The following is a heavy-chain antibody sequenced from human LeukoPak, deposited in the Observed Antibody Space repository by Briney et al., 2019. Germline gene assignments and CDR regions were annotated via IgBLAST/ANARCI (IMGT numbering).Heavy chain of an antibody. D-gene: IGHD7-27*01. V-gene: IGHV5-51*01. CDR2: IYPGDADS. Sequence: GESLKISCKGSGYTFTNYWIGWVRQMPGKGLEFMGIIYPGDADSRYSPSFQGQVTISADKSIGTAYLQWSSLRASDTATYYCARLQTPNWGTSGYFDSWGQGTLVTVSS. CDR3: ARLQTPNWGTSGYFDS. CDR1: GYTFTNYW. J-gene: IGHJ4*02.